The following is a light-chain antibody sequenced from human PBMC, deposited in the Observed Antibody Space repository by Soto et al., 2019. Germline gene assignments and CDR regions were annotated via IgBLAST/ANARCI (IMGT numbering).Light chain of an antibody. V-gene: IGKV3-11*01. CDR2: DAS. Sequence: VLTQPATLSLSPGERATLSCRASQSVSSYLAWYQQRPGQAPRLLIYDASNRATGIPARFSGSGSGTDFTLTISSLEPEDFAVYYCQQRSNWPTFGGGTK. J-gene: IGKJ4*01. CDR3: QQRSNWPT. CDR1: QSVSSY.